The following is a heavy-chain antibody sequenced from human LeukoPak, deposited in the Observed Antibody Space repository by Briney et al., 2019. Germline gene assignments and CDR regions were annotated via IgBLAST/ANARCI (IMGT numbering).Heavy chain of an antibody. D-gene: IGHD6-13*01. J-gene: IGHJ4*02. CDR3: ARGYSSSWNYFDY. V-gene: IGHV4-59*01. Sequence: PSETLSLTCTVSGGSISNYWWSWIWQPPGKGLEWIGYVFDSGGTNYNPSLKSRVTISVDTSKKQFSLRLSSVTAADTAVYYCARGYSSSWNYFDYWGLGTLVTVSS. CDR1: GGSISNYW. CDR2: VFDSGGT.